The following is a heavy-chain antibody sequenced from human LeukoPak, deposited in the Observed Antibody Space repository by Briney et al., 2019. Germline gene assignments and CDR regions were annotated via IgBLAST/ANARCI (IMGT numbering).Heavy chain of an antibody. D-gene: IGHD3-3*01. V-gene: IGHV4-39*07. CDR3: VRIFGVLRRNYYFDY. CDR1: VDSIIDPSPC. CDR2: FYTGVSGT. Sequence: SETLSLTCTVSVDSIIDPSPCAVWIRQSPRTWLECIVSFYTGVSGTYYNTSLTSRITISPDTSKNKFYLSLSSVTDTDTAIYYCVRIFGVLRRNYYFDYWGQGSLVTVSS. J-gene: IGHJ4*02.